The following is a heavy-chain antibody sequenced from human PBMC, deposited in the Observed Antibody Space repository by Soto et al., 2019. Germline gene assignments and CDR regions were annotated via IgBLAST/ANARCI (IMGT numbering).Heavy chain of an antibody. V-gene: IGHV5-10-1*01. CDR1: GYSFRTYW. CDR2: IDPSDSYS. J-gene: IGHJ6*02. D-gene: IGHD2-15*01. Sequence: GEYLQIPCHGSGYSFRTYWISWVRQMPGKGLEWMGRIDPSDSYSNFSASFEGHVTISVDKSINTVYLQWSSLKASDTAIYYCATYCSGGSCYLDYYYYGMDVWGQGTMVTVSS. CDR3: ATYCSGGSCYLDYYYYGMDV.